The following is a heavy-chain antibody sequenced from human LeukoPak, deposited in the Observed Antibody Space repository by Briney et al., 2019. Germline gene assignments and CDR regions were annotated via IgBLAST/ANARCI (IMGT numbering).Heavy chain of an antibody. D-gene: IGHD4-17*01. J-gene: IGHJ4*02. CDR1: GFTFGDYG. Sequence: GGSLRLSCAASGFTFGDYGMSWVRQAPGKGLEWVANIKQDGSEKYYVDSVKGRFTISRDNAKNSLYLQMNSLRAEDTAVYYCARGGRGYGDYTFDYWGQGTLVTVSS. CDR3: ARGGRGYGDYTFDY. CDR2: IKQDGSEK. V-gene: IGHV3-7*01.